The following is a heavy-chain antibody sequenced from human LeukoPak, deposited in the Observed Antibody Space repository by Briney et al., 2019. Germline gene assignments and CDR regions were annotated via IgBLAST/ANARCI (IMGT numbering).Heavy chain of an antibody. J-gene: IGHJ4*02. D-gene: IGHD2-21*02. Sequence: GGSLRLSCAASGFTFSSYAMSWVRQAPGKGLEWVSAISGSGGSTCYADSVKGRFTISRDNSKNTLYLQMNSLRAEDTAVYYCAKALQHIVVVTASPFDYWGQGTLVTVSS. CDR1: GFTFSSYA. CDR2: ISGSGGST. V-gene: IGHV3-23*01. CDR3: AKALQHIVVVTASPFDY.